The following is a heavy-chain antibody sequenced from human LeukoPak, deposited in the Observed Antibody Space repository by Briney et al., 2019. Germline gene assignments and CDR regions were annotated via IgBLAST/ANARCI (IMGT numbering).Heavy chain of an antibody. D-gene: IGHD3-9*01. CDR2: MRPESYSGTI. Sequence: PGGSLRLSCSTSGFKFADYVISWIRQAPGKGLECLTLMRPESYSGTIEYAEAVIGSFTISRDDSKSVAYLQMNSLKAEDTAFYYCARGEYFGPALGATFFDYWGQGILVTVS. J-gene: IGHJ4*02. CDR1: GFKFADYV. V-gene: IGHV3-49*03. CDR3: ARGEYFGPALGATFFDY.